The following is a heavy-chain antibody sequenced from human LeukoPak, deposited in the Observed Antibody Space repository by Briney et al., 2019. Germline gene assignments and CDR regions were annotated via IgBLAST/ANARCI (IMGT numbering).Heavy chain of an antibody. Sequence: PGGSLRLSCAASGFTFSNYWMSWVRQAPGKGLEWVANIKQDGSEKYYVDSVKGRFTISRDNAKNSLYLQMNSLRAEDTAVYYCARSEVLRYFDWHSRFDPWGQGTLVTVSS. CDR3: ARSEVLRYFDWHSRFDP. V-gene: IGHV3-7*01. CDR1: GFTFSNYW. J-gene: IGHJ5*02. D-gene: IGHD3-9*01. CDR2: IKQDGSEK.